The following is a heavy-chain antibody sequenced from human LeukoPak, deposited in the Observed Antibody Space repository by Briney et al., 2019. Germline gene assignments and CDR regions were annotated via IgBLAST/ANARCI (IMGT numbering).Heavy chain of an antibody. CDR3: ARGRAVDKETPDY. Sequence: GGSLRLSCAASGSTFSSYWMHWVRQAPGKGLVWVSRINSDGRSTSYADSVKGRFTISRDNAKNTLYLKMNSLRAEDTAVYYCARGRAVDKETPDYWGQGTLVTVSS. CDR1: GSTFSSYW. D-gene: IGHD6-19*01. J-gene: IGHJ4*02. CDR2: INSDGRST. V-gene: IGHV3-74*01.